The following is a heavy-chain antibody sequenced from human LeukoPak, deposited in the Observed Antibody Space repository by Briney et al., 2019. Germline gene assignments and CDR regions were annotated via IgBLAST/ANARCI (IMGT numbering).Heavy chain of an antibody. J-gene: IGHJ6*02. CDR3: ASRKAAAGTNYYYGMDV. CDR2: MNPNSGNT. CDR1: GYTFTSYD. V-gene: IGHV1-8*01. Sequence: ASVKVSCKASGYTFTSYDINWVRQATGQGLEWMGWMNPNSGNTGYAQKFQGRVTMTRNTSISTAYMELSSLRSEDTAVYYCASRKAAAGTNYYYGMDVWGQGTTVTVSS. D-gene: IGHD6-13*01.